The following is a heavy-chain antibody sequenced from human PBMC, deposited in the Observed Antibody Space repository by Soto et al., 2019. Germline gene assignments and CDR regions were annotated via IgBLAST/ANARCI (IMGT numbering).Heavy chain of an antibody. V-gene: IGHV3-30*18. Sequence: QVHLVESGGGVVQPGTSLRLSCAPSGFTFSSYGMYWVRQAPGKGLEWVAVVSYDGNNKYYADSVKGRFTISRDNAKNMLYLQMNSLRAEDTAVYYCAKDIGQQLVLNYGMDVWGQGTTVTVPS. CDR1: GFTFSSYG. CDR3: AKDIGQQLVLNYGMDV. CDR2: VSYDGNNK. D-gene: IGHD6-13*01. J-gene: IGHJ6*02.